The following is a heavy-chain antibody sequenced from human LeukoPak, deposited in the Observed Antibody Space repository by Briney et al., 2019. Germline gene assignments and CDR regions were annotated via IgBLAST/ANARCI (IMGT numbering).Heavy chain of an antibody. Sequence: SETLSLTCAAYTVTFSGYYWTWIRQSPGKGLEWIGEVTHRGVTHYSPSLRSRVTISLDTSRKQFSLNVSSVTAADTAVYYCAGETTRTFFPVDHYNFLDGWGKGTTVTVSS. V-gene: IGHV4-34*08. CDR2: VTHRGVT. CDR1: TVTFSGYY. J-gene: IGHJ6*04. D-gene: IGHD3-3*01. CDR3: AGETTRTFFPVDHYNFLDG.